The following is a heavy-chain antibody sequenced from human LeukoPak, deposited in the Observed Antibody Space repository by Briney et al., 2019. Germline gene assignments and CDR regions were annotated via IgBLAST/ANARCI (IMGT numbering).Heavy chain of an antibody. J-gene: IGHJ4*02. CDR1: GFSFDDYA. V-gene: IGHV3-43D*03. Sequence: GGSLRLSCAASGFSFDDYAMHWVRQAPGKGLEWVSLITWDGGNTYYADSVKGRFTISRDNSKNSLYLQMNSLRAEDTALYYCAKADTIAVAGNPDYWGQGTLVTVSS. D-gene: IGHD6-19*01. CDR2: ITWDGGNT. CDR3: AKADTIAVAGNPDY.